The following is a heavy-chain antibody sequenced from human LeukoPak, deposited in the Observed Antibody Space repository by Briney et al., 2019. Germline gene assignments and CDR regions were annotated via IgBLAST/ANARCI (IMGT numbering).Heavy chain of an antibody. CDR1: GFTFSSYS. CDR3: ARNPSAAISY. Sequence: GGSLRLSCAASGFTFSSYSMNWVRQAPGKGLEWVAVISYDGSNKYYADSVKGRFTISRDNAKNSLYLQMNSLRAEDTAVYYCARNPSAAISYWGQGTLVTVSS. J-gene: IGHJ4*02. CDR2: ISYDGSNK. V-gene: IGHV3-30*03. D-gene: IGHD2-2*01.